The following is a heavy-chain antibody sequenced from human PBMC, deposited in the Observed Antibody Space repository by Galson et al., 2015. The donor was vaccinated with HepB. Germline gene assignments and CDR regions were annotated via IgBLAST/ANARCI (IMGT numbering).Heavy chain of an antibody. CDR2: IFAGGGST. J-gene: IGHJ4*02. V-gene: IGHV1-46*01. CDR1: GYTLTNYH. CDR3: ARETPGTYHFDY. Sequence: SVKVSCKASGYTLTNYHFHWVRQAPGQGPEWMGKIFAGGGSTRYAERFQGRVTLTRDSSTSTIYMEVSSLRSDDTAAYYCARETPGTYHFDYWGQGTLVTVSS. D-gene: IGHD1-1*01.